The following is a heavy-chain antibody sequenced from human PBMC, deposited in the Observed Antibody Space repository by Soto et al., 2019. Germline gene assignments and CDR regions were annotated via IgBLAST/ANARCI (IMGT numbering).Heavy chain of an antibody. CDR2: IIPIFGTA. D-gene: IGHD2-2*01. CDR1: GGTFSSYA. J-gene: IGHJ4*02. Sequence: QVQLVQSGAEVKKPGSSVNVSCKASGGTFSSYAISWVRQAPGQGLEWMGGIIPIFGTANYAQKFQGRVTITGDESTSTAYMELSSLRSEDTAVYYCARVGLGYCSSTSCYPVFDYWGQGTLVTVSS. CDR3: ARVGLGYCSSTSCYPVFDY. V-gene: IGHV1-69*01.